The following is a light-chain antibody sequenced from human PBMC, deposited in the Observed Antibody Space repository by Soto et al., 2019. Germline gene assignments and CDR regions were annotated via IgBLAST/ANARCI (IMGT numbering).Light chain of an antibody. J-gene: IGLJ1*01. V-gene: IGLV2-23*01. CDR2: EGI. CDR1: SSDVGSYNL. CDR3: GSYAGNGAFV. Sequence: QSALTQPASVSGSPGQSITISCTGTSSDVGSYNLVSWYQQHPANAPKLMIYEGIKRPSGVSTRFSGSKSGNTASLTISGLHAEDEADYHCGSYAGNGAFVFGTGTKLTVL.